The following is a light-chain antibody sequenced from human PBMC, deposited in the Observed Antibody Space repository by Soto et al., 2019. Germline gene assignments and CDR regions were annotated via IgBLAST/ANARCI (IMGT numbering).Light chain of an antibody. Sequence: DIQMTQSPSSLSASVGDRVTITCRASQSITTYLNWYQQKPGKAPKLLIYAASSLQSGVPSRFSGSGSGTDFTLTISSLQPEDIATYYCQQSSRTPITFGQGTRLGIK. V-gene: IGKV1-39*01. CDR3: QQSSRTPIT. CDR2: AAS. J-gene: IGKJ5*01. CDR1: QSITTY.